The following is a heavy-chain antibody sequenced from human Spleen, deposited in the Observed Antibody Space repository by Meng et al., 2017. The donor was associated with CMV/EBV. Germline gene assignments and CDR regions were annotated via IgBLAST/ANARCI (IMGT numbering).Heavy chain of an antibody. CDR3: AREEDNWFDP. Sequence: QLPLRASAPGLVDPPSNPALTCPGSGRSNSSSCYYWGWFRQPPGKGLEWIGSIYYSGSTYYNPSLKSRVTISVDTSKNQFSLKLSSVTAADTAVYYCAREEDNWFDPWGQGTLVTVSS. CDR1: GRSNSSSCYY. CDR2: IYYSGST. V-gene: IGHV4-39*07. J-gene: IGHJ5*02.